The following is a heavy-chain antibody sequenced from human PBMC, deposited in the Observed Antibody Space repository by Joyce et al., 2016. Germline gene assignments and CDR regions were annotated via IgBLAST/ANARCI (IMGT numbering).Heavy chain of an antibody. CDR1: GFTFSTSS. CDR3: ARGGIVYDYSMDL. J-gene: IGHJ6*02. Sequence: EVQLVESGGGLVKPGGSLRISCAASGFTFSTSSMSWFRRGPGKGLEWVSAISIDSTYIFYADSVKGRFTVSRDNAKNSLYLQMNSLRAEDTAVFFCARGGIVYDYSMDLWGQGTTVTVSS. D-gene: IGHD3-22*01. CDR2: ISIDSTYI. V-gene: IGHV3-21*02.